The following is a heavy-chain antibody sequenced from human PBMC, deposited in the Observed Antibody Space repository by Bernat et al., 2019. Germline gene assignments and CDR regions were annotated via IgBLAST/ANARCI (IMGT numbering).Heavy chain of an antibody. V-gene: IGHV1-18*01. CDR2: ISAYNGNT. CDR3: AREVFYYDILTGYYTTYYYGMDV. CDR1: GYTFTSYG. J-gene: IGHJ6*02. D-gene: IGHD3-9*01. Sequence: QVQLAQSGAEVKKPGASVKVSCKASGYTFTSYGISWVRQAPGQGLEWMGWISAYNGNTNYAQKLQGRVTMTTDTSTSTAYMELRSLRSDDTAVYYCAREVFYYDILTGYYTTYYYGMDVWGQGTTVTVSS.